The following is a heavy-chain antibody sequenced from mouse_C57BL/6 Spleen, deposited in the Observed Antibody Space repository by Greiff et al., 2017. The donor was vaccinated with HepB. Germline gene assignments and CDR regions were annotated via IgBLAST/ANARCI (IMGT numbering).Heavy chain of an antibody. CDR3: ARGIYYYGSYAMDY. Sequence: VQLQQSGAELVKPGASVKISCKASGYAFSSYWMNWVKQRPGKGLEWIGQIYPGDGDTNYNGKFKGKATLTADKSSSTAYMQLSSLTSEDSAVYFCARGIYYYGSYAMDYWGQGTSVTVSS. J-gene: IGHJ4*01. CDR2: IYPGDGDT. D-gene: IGHD1-1*01. V-gene: IGHV1-80*01. CDR1: GYAFSSYW.